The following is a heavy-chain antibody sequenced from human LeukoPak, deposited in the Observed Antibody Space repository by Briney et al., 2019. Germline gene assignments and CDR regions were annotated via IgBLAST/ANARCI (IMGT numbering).Heavy chain of an antibody. J-gene: IGHJ3*02. Sequence: SETLSLTCTVSGGSISSGNYYYSWIRQPAGKGLEWLGRIYTSGTTDYNPSLKSRVTISVDTSKNQFSLKLSSVTAADTAVYYCARGGLSELRFLEWLLRGDAFDIWGQGTMVTVSS. CDR2: IYTSGTT. CDR1: GGSISSGNYY. V-gene: IGHV4-61*02. CDR3: ARGGLSELRFLEWLLRGDAFDI. D-gene: IGHD3-3*01.